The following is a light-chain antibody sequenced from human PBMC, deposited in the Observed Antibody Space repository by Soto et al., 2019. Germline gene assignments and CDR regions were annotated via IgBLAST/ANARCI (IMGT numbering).Light chain of an antibody. CDR3: QQYGSSPLFT. Sequence: EIVLTQSPGTLSLSPGERATLSCRASQSVSSSYLAWYQQKPGQAPRLLIYGASSSATGIPDRFSDSESETDFTLTISRLEPEDFTVYYCQQYGSSPLFTFGPGTKVDIK. CDR1: QSVSSSY. V-gene: IGKV3-20*01. J-gene: IGKJ3*01. CDR2: GAS.